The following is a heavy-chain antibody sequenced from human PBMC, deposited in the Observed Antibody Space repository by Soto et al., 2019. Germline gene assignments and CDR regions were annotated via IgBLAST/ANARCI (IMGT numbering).Heavy chain of an antibody. CDR1: GFTVSSKY. J-gene: IGHJ6*04. CDR3: ARDDVLCDGGRCYGIPVDV. Sequence: EVQLVESGGGLVQPGGSLRLSCAASGFTVSSKYMTWVRQAPGKGLEWVSLIQSGGTTYYADSVKGRFTISRDTSENTQHHQMDSLRVEDTAVYYCARDDVLCDGGRCYGIPVDVWGKGTTVTVSS. CDR2: IQSGGTT. D-gene: IGHD2-15*01. V-gene: IGHV3-66*01.